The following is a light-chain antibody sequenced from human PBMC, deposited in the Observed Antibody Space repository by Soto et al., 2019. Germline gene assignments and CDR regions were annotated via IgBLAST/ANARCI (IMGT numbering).Light chain of an antibody. CDR3: QQSHGIPYT. J-gene: IGKJ2*01. CDR2: AAS. CDR1: RTISTY. Sequence: DIQMTQSPSSLSAAVGDRVTITCRASRTISTYLNWYQQRPGKAPTLLIYAASTLQSGVPSRFTGSGSGTDFTLTIISLQPEDFATYYCQQSHGIPYTFGQGTKLEI. V-gene: IGKV1-39*01.